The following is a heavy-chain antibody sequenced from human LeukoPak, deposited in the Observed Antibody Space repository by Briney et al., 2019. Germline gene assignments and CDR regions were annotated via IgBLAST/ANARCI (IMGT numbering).Heavy chain of an antibody. Sequence: SETLCLTCAVYGGSFSGYYWSWIRQPPGKGLEWIGEINHSGSTNYNPSLKSRVTISVDTSKNQFSLKLSSVTAADTAVYYCARVSIRRHNWFDPWGQGTLVTVSS. V-gene: IGHV4-34*01. CDR2: INHSGST. D-gene: IGHD4-11*01. CDR3: ARVSIRRHNWFDP. J-gene: IGHJ5*02. CDR1: GGSFSGYY.